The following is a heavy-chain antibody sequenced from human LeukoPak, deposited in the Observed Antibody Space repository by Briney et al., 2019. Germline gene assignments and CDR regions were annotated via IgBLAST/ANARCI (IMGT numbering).Heavy chain of an antibody. V-gene: IGHV4-4*07. Sequence: SETLSLTCTVSGGSISSYYWSWIRQPAGKGLEWIGRIYTSGSTNYNPSLKSRVTMSVDTSKNQFSLKLSSVTAADTAVYYCAGVRGYCSGGSCAYYFGYWGQGTLVTVSS. CDR1: GGSISSYY. D-gene: IGHD2-15*01. J-gene: IGHJ4*02. CDR2: IYTSGST. CDR3: AGVRGYCSGGSCAYYFGY.